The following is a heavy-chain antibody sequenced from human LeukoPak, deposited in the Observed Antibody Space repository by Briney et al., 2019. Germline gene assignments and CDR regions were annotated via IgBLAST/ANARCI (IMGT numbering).Heavy chain of an antibody. CDR2: IRYDGGNK. D-gene: IGHD6-13*01. CDR1: GFTFSSYG. V-gene: IGHV3-30*02. J-gene: IGHJ6*03. Sequence: GGSLRLSCAASGFTFSSYGMHWVRQAPGKGLEWVAFIRYDGGNKYYADSVKGRFTISRDNSKNTLYLQMNSLRAEDTAVYYCAKDSSSWSPPGLMDVWGKGTTVTVSS. CDR3: AKDSSSWSPPGLMDV.